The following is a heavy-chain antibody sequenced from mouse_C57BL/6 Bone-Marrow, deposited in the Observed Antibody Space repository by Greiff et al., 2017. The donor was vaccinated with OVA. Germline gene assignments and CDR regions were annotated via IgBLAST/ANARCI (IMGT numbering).Heavy chain of an antibody. CDR3: TTWRGAWFAY. D-gene: IGHD2-2*01. CDR2: IDPENGDT. V-gene: IGHV14-4*01. J-gene: IGHJ2*01. CDR1: GFNIKDDY. Sequence: VQLQQSGAELVRPGASVKLSCTASGFNIKDDYMHWVKQRPEQGLEWIGWIDPENGDTEYASKFQGKATITADTSSNTAYLQLSSLTSEDTAVYYCTTWRGAWFAYWGQGTTLTVSS.